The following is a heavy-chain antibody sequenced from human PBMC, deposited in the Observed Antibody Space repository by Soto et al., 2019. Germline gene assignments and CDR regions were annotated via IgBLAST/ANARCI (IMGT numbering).Heavy chain of an antibody. CDR2: INHSGST. V-gene: IGHV4-34*01. CDR3: ARTSSITIFGVVINPRFDP. CDR1: GGSFSGYY. J-gene: IGHJ5*02. D-gene: IGHD3-3*01. Sequence: SETLSLTCAVYGGSFSGYYWSWIRQPPGKGLEWIGEINHSGSTNYNPSLKSRVTISVDTSKNQFSLKLSSVTAADTAVYYCARTSSITIFGVVINPRFDPWGQGTQVTVSS.